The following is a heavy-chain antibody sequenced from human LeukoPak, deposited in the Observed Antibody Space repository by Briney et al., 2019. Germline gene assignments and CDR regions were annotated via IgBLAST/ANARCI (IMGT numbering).Heavy chain of an antibody. Sequence: NPSPTLSLTRAVYGGSFRGYSWSWIRQHPRKRLHTTGEINHSGTTNYNPSLNSRVTISVDTSNNQFSLKLSSLTAADTAVYYCARGNSGYDSAYRYWVQGTLVTVSS. D-gene: IGHD5-12*01. CDR3: ARGNSGYDSAYRY. CDR2: INHSGTT. CDR1: GGSFRGYS. V-gene: IGHV4-34*01. J-gene: IGHJ4*02.